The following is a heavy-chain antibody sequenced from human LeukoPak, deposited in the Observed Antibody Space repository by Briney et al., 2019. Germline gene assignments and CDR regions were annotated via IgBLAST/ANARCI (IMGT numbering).Heavy chain of an antibody. V-gene: IGHV4-4*07. D-gene: IGHD3-10*01. J-gene: IGHJ4*02. Sequence: GKGLEWIRRIYPTGNTNYTPSLQSRVTMSVDTTKKQFSLKLSSVTAADTATYYCCLWFGYYWGRGTLVTVSS. CDR2: IYPTGNT. CDR3: CLWFGYY.